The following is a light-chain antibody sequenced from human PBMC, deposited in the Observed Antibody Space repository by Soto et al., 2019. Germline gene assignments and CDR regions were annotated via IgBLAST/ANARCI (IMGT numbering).Light chain of an antibody. CDR1: QSVSSN. V-gene: IGKV3-20*01. CDR2: GAS. Sequence: IVMTQSPATLSVSPGERATLSCRASQSVSSNLAWYQQKPGQAPRLLLYGASSRANGIPDRFSGSGSGTDLSLTISRLEPEDFAVYDCQQYGSSPTWTFGQGTKVDIK. J-gene: IGKJ1*01. CDR3: QQYGSSPTWT.